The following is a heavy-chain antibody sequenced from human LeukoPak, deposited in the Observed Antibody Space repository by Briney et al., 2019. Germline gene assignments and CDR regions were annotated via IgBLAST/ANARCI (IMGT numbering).Heavy chain of an antibody. CDR1: GFTFSSYW. Sequence: GGSLRLSCAASGFTFSSYWMSWVRQAPGKGLEWVANIKQDGSEKYYVDSVKGRFTISRDNAKNSLYLQMNSLRAEDTAVYYCAKSGHRYNWNYARSRSQNWFDPWGQGTLVTVSS. V-gene: IGHV3-7*03. CDR3: AKSGHRYNWNYARSRSQNWFDP. D-gene: IGHD1-7*01. CDR2: IKQDGSEK. J-gene: IGHJ5*02.